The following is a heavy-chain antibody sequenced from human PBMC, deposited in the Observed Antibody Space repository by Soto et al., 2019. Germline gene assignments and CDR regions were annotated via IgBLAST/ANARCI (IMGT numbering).Heavy chain of an antibody. D-gene: IGHD3-10*01. CDR3: ARDPRYYYGSGSDH. V-gene: IGHV3-30-3*01. CDR1: GFTFSSYA. CDR2: ISYDGSNK. Sequence: QVQLVESGGGVVQPGRSLRLSCAASGFTFSSYAMHWVRQAPGKGLEWVAVISYDGSNKYYADSVKGRFTISRDNSKNTLYLQMNSLRAEDTAVYYCARDPRYYYGSGSDHWGQVTLVTVSS. J-gene: IGHJ5*02.